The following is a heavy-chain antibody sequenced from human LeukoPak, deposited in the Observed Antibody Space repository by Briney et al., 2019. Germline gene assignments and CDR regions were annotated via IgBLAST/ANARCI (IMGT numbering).Heavy chain of an antibody. CDR3: ARGGVSGSYFVVPGLYYYYGMDV. D-gene: IGHD1-26*01. Sequence: ASVKVSCKASGYTFTSYDINWVRQATGQGLEWMGWMNPNSGNTGYAQKFQGRVTMTRNTSISTAYMELSSLRSEDTAVYYCARGGVSGSYFVVPGLYYYYGMDVWGQGTTVTVSS. CDR2: MNPNSGNT. V-gene: IGHV1-8*01. J-gene: IGHJ6*02. CDR1: GYTFTSYD.